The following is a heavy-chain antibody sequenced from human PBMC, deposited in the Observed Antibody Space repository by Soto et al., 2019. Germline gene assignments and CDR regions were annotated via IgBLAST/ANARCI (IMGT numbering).Heavy chain of an antibody. CDR3: AGVGMWPNWFDP. CDR1: GGTFSIYT. CDR2: IIPILGIA. V-gene: IGHV1-69*02. J-gene: IGHJ5*02. D-gene: IGHD2-21*01. Sequence: SVKVSCKASGGTFSIYTISWVRRAPGQGLEWMGRIIPILGIANYAQKFQGRVTITADKSTSTAYMELSSLRSEDTAVYYCAGVGMWPNWFDPWGQGTLVTVSS.